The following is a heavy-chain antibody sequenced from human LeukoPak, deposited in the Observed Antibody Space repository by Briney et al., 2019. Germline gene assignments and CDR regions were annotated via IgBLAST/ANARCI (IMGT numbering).Heavy chain of an antibody. D-gene: IGHD1-26*01. CDR1: GFTFSSYG. V-gene: IGHV3-23*01. CDR3: AKVGGGSSSEI. J-gene: IGHJ3*02. CDR2: ISASAGNT. Sequence: QPGGSLRLSCAASGFTFSSYGMNWVRQAPGKGLEWGSGISASAGNTYYADSVKGRFTISRDNSKNTLSLQMDSLRAEDTAVYYCAKVGGGSSSEIWGQGTMVTVSS.